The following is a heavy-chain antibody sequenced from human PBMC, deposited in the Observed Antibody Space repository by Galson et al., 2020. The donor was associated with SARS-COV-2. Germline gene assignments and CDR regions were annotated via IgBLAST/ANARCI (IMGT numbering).Heavy chain of an antibody. CDR2: IRTNTYRKTT. J-gene: IGHJ4*02. Sequence: GGSLRLSCTTSGFTFGDYAMSWVRQAPGKGLEWVGFIRTNTYRKTTEYAASVDGRFTISRDDSKTIAYLQMNSLIIEDTAVYYCARGQMTSPLWCPDYWGQGTLVTVSS. CDR1: GFTFGDYA. D-gene: IGHD2-21*01. V-gene: IGHV3-49*04. CDR3: ARGQMTSPLWCPDY.